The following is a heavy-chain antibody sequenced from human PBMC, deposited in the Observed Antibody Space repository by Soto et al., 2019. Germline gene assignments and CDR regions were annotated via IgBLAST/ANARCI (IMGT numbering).Heavy chain of an antibody. CDR2: MNPNSGKI. CDR1: GYTFTNYD. V-gene: IGHV1-8*01. J-gene: IGHJ6*02. Sequence: ASVKVSCKASGYTFTNYDINWVRQATGQGREYMGLMNPNSGKIGYVQKFQGRVTMTSNTSISTAYMELSSLRFEDTAVYYCARGGYYDSSGARNYHYYGMDVWGQGTTVTVSS. CDR3: ARGGYYDSSGARNYHYYGMDV. D-gene: IGHD3-22*01.